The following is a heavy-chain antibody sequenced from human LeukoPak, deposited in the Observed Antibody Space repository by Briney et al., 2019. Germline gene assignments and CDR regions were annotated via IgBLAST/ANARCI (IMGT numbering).Heavy chain of an antibody. CDR2: IYYSGST. Sequence: SETLSLTCTVSGGSISSYYWGWIRQPPGKGLEWIGSIYYSGSTYYNPSLKSRVTISVDTSKNQFSLKLSSVTAADTAVYYCARHRQATSTYYYDSSGYPQGDYWGQGTLVTVSS. J-gene: IGHJ4*02. D-gene: IGHD3-22*01. V-gene: IGHV4-39*01. CDR3: ARHRQATSTYYYDSSGYPQGDY. CDR1: GGSISSYY.